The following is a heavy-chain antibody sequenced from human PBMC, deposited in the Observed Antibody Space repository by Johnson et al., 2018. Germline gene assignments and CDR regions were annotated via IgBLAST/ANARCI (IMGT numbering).Heavy chain of an antibody. V-gene: IGHV3-33*01. CDR1: GLQFNDHG. CDR2: IWNDDKNQ. D-gene: IGHD2-21*02. J-gene: IGHJ3*02. CDR3: ASEEVAMTDVGTFDI. Sequence: VQSGRSLRLSCAVSGLQFNDHGIHWVRQAPGKGLEWVAAIWNDDKNQWYADSVKGRFTISRDNSKCTDDLQMNSLRVEDTAVFYCASEEVAMTDVGTFDIWGQGTMVTVSS.